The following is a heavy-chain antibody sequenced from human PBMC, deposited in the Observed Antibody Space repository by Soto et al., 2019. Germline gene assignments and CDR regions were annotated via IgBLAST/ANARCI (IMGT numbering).Heavy chain of an antibody. J-gene: IGHJ4*02. V-gene: IGHV3-23*01. Sequence: DVQLLESGGGLVQPGGSLRLSCAASGFSFSSYAMVWVRQAPGKGLEWVAVISARGGSSYFADSVKGRFTLSRDNSKNVLSLETNSLSAEATAIYFCAKGSIEYSASVDNWGQGTLVVVSS. CDR2: ISARGGSS. CDR1: GFSFSSYA. CDR3: AKGSIEYSASVDN. D-gene: IGHD5-12*01.